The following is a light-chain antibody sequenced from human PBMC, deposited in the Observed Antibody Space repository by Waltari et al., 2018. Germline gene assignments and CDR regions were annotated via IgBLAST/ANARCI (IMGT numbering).Light chain of an antibody. J-gene: IGKJ1*01. Sequence: DIQMPQSPSSLSASVGDRVTITCRASQSISSYLNWYQQKPGKAPKLLIYDASSLQSGVPSRFSGSGSGTDFTLTISSLQPEDFATYYCQQSYSTPQTFGQGTKVEIK. V-gene: IGKV1-39*01. CDR2: DAS. CDR1: QSISSY. CDR3: QQSYSTPQT.